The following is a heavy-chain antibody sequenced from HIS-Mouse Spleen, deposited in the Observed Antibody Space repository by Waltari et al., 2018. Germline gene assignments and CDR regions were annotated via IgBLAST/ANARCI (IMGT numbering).Heavy chain of an antibody. CDR3: AKDLARKDSGYDAFDI. V-gene: IGHV3-33*06. J-gene: IGHJ3*02. CDR1: GFTLSSDG. CDR2: LWYDGSNK. Sequence: QVQLVESGGGVVQPGRSLRLSCAESGFTLSSDGMHWVRQAPGKGLDWVAVLWYDGSNKYYADSVKGRFTISRDNSKNTLYLQMNSLRAEDTAVYYCAKDLARKDSGYDAFDIWGQGTMVTVSS. D-gene: IGHD5-12*01.